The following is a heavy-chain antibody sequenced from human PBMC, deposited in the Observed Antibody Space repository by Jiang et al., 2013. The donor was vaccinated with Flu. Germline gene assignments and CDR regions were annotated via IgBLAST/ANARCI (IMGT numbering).Heavy chain of an antibody. CDR3: ARGAELLLGTGTTFDY. CDR2: STLAMVT. J-gene: IGHJ4*02. Sequence: SGAEVKKPGAQXRFPARLLDTPSLAMLCIGCARPPDKGLSGWDGSTLAMVTQNISQKFQGRVTITRDTSASTAYMELSSLRSEDTAVYYCARGAELLLGTGTTFDYWGQGTLATVSS. V-gene: IGHV1-3*01. CDR1: DTPSLAML. D-gene: IGHD1-1*01.